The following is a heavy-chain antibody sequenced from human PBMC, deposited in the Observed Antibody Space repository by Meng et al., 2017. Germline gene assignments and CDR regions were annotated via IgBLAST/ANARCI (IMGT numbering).Heavy chain of an antibody. Sequence: GESLKISCAASGFTFSNAWMSWVRQAPGKGLEWVGRIKSKTDGGTTDYAAPVKGRFTISRDDSKNTMYLQMNSLKTEDTAVYYCIRDWDYWGQGTRVTGSS. CDR3: IRDWDY. CDR1: GFTFSNAW. D-gene: IGHD2-21*01. CDR2: IKSKTDGGTT. J-gene: IGHJ4*02. V-gene: IGHV3-15*01.